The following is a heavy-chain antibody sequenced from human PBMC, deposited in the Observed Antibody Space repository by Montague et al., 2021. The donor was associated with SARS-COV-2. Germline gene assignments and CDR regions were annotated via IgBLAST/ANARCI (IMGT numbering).Heavy chain of an antibody. CDR2: IYYSGST. D-gene: IGHD4/OR15-4a*01. CDR3: ARGELRGATSCASLLD. CDR1: GGSISSYY. V-gene: IGHV4-59*13. Sequence: SETLSLTCTVSGGSISSYYWSWIRQPPGKGLEWIGYIYYSGSTNYNPSLKSRVTMSVDTSKNQFSLQLTSVTAADTAVYYCARGELRGATSCASLLDWGQGTLVTVSS. J-gene: IGHJ4*03.